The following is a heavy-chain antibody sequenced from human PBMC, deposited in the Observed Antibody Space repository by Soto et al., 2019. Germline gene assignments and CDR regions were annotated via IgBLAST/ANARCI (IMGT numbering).Heavy chain of an antibody. Sequence: SETLSLTCAVSGVSISSGGYSWSWIRQPPGKGLESIGYLYYGRSANYNPSLKSRVTLSVDTSTNQCSLTLSSMTAADTAVYYCALRSMAVVPEYWGQGTLVTVSS. J-gene: IGHJ4*02. CDR2: LYYGRSA. V-gene: IGHV4-61*08. D-gene: IGHD3-22*01. CDR3: ALRSMAVVPEY. CDR1: GVSISSGGYS.